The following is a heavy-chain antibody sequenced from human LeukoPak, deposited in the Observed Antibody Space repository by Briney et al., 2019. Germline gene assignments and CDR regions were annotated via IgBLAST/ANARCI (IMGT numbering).Heavy chain of an antibody. Sequence: PSQTLSLTCTVSGGSISGGDYYWRWIRQPPGKGREWIGYIYYGGSTYYNPSLKSRVTISVDTSKNQFSLKLSSVTAADTAVYYCARSRGGYYYASSGYYYAAFDIWGQGTMVTVSS. J-gene: IGHJ3*02. CDR2: IYYGGST. V-gene: IGHV4-30-4*01. D-gene: IGHD3-22*01. CDR1: GGSISGGDYY. CDR3: ARSRGGYYYASSGYYYAAFDI.